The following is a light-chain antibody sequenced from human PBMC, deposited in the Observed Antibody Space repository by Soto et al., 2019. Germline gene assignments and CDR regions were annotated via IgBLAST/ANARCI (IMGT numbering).Light chain of an antibody. Sequence: PGDRATLSCRASQSFSSTFFAWYQQKPGQAPRLLIYGASSRATGIPDRFSGSGSATDFTLTISRLEPEDFAVYYCQQYASSVTFGQGTKVEIK. CDR1: QSFSSTF. CDR2: GAS. CDR3: QQYASSVT. J-gene: IGKJ1*01. V-gene: IGKV3-20*01.